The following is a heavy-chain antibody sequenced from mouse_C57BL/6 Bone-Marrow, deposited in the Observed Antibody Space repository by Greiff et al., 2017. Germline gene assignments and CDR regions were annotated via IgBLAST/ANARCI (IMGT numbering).Heavy chain of an antibody. J-gene: IGHJ3*01. CDR1: GYAFSSSW. CDR2: IYPGDGDT. Sequence: QVQLKQSGPERVKPGASVKISCKASGYAFSSSWMNWVKQRPGKGLEWIGRIYPGDGDTNYNGKFKGKATLTADKSSSTAYMQLSSLTSADSAVYICARRRFAYWGQVTLVTVSA. V-gene: IGHV1-82*01. CDR3: ARRRFAY.